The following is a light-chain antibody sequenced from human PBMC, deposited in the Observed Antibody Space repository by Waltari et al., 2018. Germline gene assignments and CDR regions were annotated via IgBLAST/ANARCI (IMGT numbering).Light chain of an antibody. V-gene: IGLV2-14*01. CDR2: EVS. J-gene: IGLJ3*02. CDR1: SSDVGVYNY. CDR3: SSYTSSSTWV. Sequence: QSALTQPASVSGSPGQSISISCTGTSSDVGVYNYVSWYQQHPGKAPKLMIYEVSNRPSGISNRFSGSKSYNTASLTISGLQAEDEADYYCSSYTSSSTWVFGGGTKLTVL.